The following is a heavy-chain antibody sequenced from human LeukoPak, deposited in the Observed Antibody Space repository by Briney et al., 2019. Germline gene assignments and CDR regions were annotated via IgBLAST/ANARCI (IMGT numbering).Heavy chain of an antibody. V-gene: IGHV3-43*02. J-gene: IGHJ4*02. D-gene: IGHD2-2*02. Sequence: GGSLRLSCASSGFTFDDYAMHWVRQAPGKGLEWVSLISGDGGSTYYADSVKGRFTIYRDNSKNSMYLQMNSLRTEDTALYYCAKDLGYCSSTSCYNEAGPGFDYWGQGTLVTVSS. CDR1: GFTFDDYA. CDR3: AKDLGYCSSTSCYNEAGPGFDY. CDR2: ISGDGGST.